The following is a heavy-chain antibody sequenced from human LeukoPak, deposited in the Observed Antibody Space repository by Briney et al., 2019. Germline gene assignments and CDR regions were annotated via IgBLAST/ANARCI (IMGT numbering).Heavy chain of an antibody. J-gene: IGHJ5*02. CDR1: GYSFTDYY. Sequence: ASVRVSCKTSGYSFTDYYIHWVRQAPGQGLEWMGWINTRSGRTSSARKFQGRVTMTRDPSITTVYMDMAWLTSDDTAIYFCARADFIDAGPYLIGPWGQGTLVTVSS. CDR3: ARADFIDAGPYLIGP. CDR2: INTRSGRT. V-gene: IGHV1-2*02. D-gene: IGHD3-3*01.